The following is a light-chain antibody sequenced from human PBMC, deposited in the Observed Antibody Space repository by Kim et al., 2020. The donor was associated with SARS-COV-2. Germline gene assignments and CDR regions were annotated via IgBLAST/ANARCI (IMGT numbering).Light chain of an antibody. CDR1: SSDVRSYNL. J-gene: IGLJ2*01. CDR3: CSYAGRSTL. V-gene: IGLV2-23*02. CDR2: EVT. Sequence: QSITLPGTGTSSDVRSYNLVSWYQQHPGKAPKLMIYEVTKRPSGVSNRFSGSKSGNTASLTISGLQAEDEADYYCCSYAGRSTLFGGGTKLTVL.